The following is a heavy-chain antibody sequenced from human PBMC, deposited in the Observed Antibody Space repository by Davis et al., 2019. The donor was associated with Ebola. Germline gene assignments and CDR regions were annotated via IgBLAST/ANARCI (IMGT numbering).Heavy chain of an antibody. J-gene: IGHJ3*02. CDR2: INHSGST. D-gene: IGHD6-13*01. CDR1: GGSFSGYY. V-gene: IGHV4-34*01. Sequence: PSETLSLTCAVYGGSFSGYYWSWIRQPPGKGLEWIGEINHSGSTNYNPSLKIRVPISVDTSKNQFSLKLSSVTAADTAVYYCARDEGSSFDAFDNWGQGIMVTVSS. CDR3: ARDEGSSFDAFDN.